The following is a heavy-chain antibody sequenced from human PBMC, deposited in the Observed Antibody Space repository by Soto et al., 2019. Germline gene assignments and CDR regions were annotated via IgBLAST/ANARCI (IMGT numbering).Heavy chain of an antibody. V-gene: IGHV1-69*13. CDR3: ARAGFEPYYYYYGMDV. CDR1: GGTFSSYA. J-gene: IGHJ6*02. CDR2: IIPIFGTA. Sequence: ASVKVSCKASGGTFSSYAISWVRQAPGQGLEWMGGIIPIFGTANYAQKFQGRVTITADESTSTAYMELSSLRSEDTAVYYCARAGFEPYYYYYGMDVWGQGTTLTVSS.